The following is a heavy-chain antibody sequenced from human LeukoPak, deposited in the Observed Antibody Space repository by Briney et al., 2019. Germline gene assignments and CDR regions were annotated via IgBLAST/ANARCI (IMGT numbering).Heavy chain of an antibody. CDR1: GFTFSSYA. D-gene: IGHD2-21*02. Sequence: GGSLRLSCAASGFTFSSYAMHWVRQAPDKGLEWVAVILYDGRRKYYTDSVKGRFTISRDNSKNTLYLQMNSLRAEDTAVYYCARDRLTYCGGDCGLDYWGQGTLVTVSS. V-gene: IGHV3-30*04. CDR2: ILYDGRRK. J-gene: IGHJ4*02. CDR3: ARDRLTYCGGDCGLDY.